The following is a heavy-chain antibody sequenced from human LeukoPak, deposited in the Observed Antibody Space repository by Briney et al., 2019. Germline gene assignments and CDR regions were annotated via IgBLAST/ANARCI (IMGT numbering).Heavy chain of an antibody. D-gene: IGHD3-10*01. J-gene: IGHJ4*02. CDR1: GFTFSAYA. Sequence: SGGSLRLSCAASGFTFSAYAMHWVRQPPGKGLEWVAVILYDGSNKYYADSVKGRFTISRDKSKNTLDLQMNSLRPEDTAVYYCAKDYYGSGSYYTVDFWGQGTLVTVSS. V-gene: IGHV3-30*18. CDR3: AKDYYGSGSYYTVDF. CDR2: ILYDGSNK.